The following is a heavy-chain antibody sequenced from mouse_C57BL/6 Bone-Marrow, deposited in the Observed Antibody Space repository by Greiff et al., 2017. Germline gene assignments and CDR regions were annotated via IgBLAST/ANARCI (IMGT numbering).Heavy chain of an antibody. Sequence: EVQLQQSGAELVRPGASVKLSCTASGFNIKDDYMHWVKQRPEPGLEWIGWIDPENGDTAYASKFQGKATITADTSSNTAYLQLSSLTSEDTAVYYCTLYYDYGYAMDYWGQGTSVTVSS. V-gene: IGHV14-4*01. CDR3: TLYYDYGYAMDY. CDR2: IDPENGDT. J-gene: IGHJ4*01. CDR1: GFNIKDDY. D-gene: IGHD2-4*01.